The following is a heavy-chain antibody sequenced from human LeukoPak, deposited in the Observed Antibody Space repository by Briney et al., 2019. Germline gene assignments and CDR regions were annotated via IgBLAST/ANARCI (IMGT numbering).Heavy chain of an antibody. CDR2: IQYNGTNK. CDR1: GFIFSNYG. CDR3: ARAYCSGGSCYDY. J-gene: IGHJ4*02. V-gene: IGHV3-30*02. Sequence: PGGSLRLSCAASGFIFSNYGMHWVRQAPGKGLEWVAFIQYNGTNKDYADSVKGRFTISRDNSKNTVSLQMNSLKPEDTALYYCARAYCSGGSCYDYWGQGTLVTVSS. D-gene: IGHD2-15*01.